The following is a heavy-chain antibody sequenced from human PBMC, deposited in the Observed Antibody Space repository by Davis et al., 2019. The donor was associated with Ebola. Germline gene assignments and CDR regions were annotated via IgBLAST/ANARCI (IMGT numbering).Heavy chain of an antibody. Sequence: SETLSLTCAVYGGSFSGYYWSWIRQPPGKGLEWIGEINHSGSTNYNLSLKSRVTISVDTSKNKFSLKLSSVTAADTAVYYCARSRYCSSTSCYLYYYGMDVWGQGTTVTVSS. V-gene: IGHV4-34*01. D-gene: IGHD2-2*01. CDR1: GGSFSGYY. CDR3: ARSRYCSSTSCYLYYYGMDV. CDR2: INHSGST. J-gene: IGHJ6*02.